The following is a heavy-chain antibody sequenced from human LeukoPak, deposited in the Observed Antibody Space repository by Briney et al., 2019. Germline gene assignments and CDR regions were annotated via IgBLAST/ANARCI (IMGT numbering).Heavy chain of an antibody. Sequence: GGSLRLSCEVSGYTFSNFAVNWVRQAPGKGLEWVAVISKDGTYKYFSDSVKGRFTVSRDNSKNTAYLQMNSLRVEDTAVYYCAKGPRVPDATYYFDYWGQGTLVTVSS. J-gene: IGHJ4*02. CDR2: ISKDGTYK. D-gene: IGHD2-2*01. V-gene: IGHV3-30*04. CDR3: AKGPRVPDATYYFDY. CDR1: GYTFSNFA.